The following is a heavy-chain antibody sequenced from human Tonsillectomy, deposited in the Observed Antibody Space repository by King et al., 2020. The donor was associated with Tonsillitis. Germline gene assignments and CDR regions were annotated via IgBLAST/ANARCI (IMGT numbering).Heavy chain of an antibody. CDR3: ARGSPETYCSSTSCFANPWFDP. J-gene: IGHJ5*02. D-gene: IGHD2-2*01. CDR1: GGSISSGSYY. Sequence: QLQESGPGLVKPSQTLSLTCTVSGGSISSGSYYWSWIRQPAGKGLEWIGRIYTSWSTNYNPSLKSRVTISVDTSKNQFSLKLSSVTAADTAVYYCARGSPETYCSSTSCFANPWFDPWGQGTLVTVSS. V-gene: IGHV4-61*02. CDR2: IYTSWST.